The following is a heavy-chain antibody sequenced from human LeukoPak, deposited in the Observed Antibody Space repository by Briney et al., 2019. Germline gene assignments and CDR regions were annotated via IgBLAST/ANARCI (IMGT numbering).Heavy chain of an antibody. CDR3: AREDKRGQWLFGDDFDY. D-gene: IGHD6-19*01. CDR1: GFTFSTYT. J-gene: IGHJ4*02. Sequence: GGSLRLSCAASGFTFSTYTMNWVRQAPGEGLECVSSITSSSSYIYYADSVEGRFTISRYNAKNSLYLQMNSLRGEDTGVYLCAREDKRGQWLFGDDFDYWRQGNLVIDPS. CDR2: ITSSSSYI. V-gene: IGHV3-21*01.